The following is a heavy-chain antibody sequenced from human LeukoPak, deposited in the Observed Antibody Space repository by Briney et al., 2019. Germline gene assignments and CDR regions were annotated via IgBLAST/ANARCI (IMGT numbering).Heavy chain of an antibody. D-gene: IGHD6-6*01. CDR3: AGSSIAANLDY. CDR1: GGSISSGSYY. V-gene: IGHV4-61*02. CDR2: IYTSGST. Sequence: SETLSLTCTVSGGSISSGSYYWSWIRQPAGKGLEWIGRIYTSGSTNYNPSLKGRVTISVDTSKNQFSLKLSSVTAADTAVYYCAGSSIAANLDYWGQGTLVTVSS. J-gene: IGHJ4*02.